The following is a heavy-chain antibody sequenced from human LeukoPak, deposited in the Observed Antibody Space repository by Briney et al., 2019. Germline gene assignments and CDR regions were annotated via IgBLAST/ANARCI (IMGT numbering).Heavy chain of an antibody. J-gene: IGHJ4*02. CDR2: ISGSNGNT. CDR1: SYTFTRYG. V-gene: IGHV1-18*01. Sequence: ASVKVSCKASSYTFTRYGISWVRQAPGQGLEWMGWISGSNGNTNYAQKFQGRVSMTTDTSTSTAYMELRSLRSDDTAVYYCARSGRGTYYYFDLWGQGTLVTVSS. CDR3: ARSGRGTYYYFDL. D-gene: IGHD1-26*01.